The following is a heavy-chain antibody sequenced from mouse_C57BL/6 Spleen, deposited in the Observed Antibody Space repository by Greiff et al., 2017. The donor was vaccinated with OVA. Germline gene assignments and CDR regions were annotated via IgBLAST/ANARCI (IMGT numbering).Heavy chain of an antibody. CDR3: ARTPSITTVVPFAY. V-gene: IGHV5-17*01. D-gene: IGHD1-1*01. CDR2: IRSGSSTI. J-gene: IGHJ3*01. CDR1: GFTFSDYG. Sequence: EVQRVESGGGLVKPGGSLKLSCAASGFTFSDYGMHWVRQAPEKGLEWVAYIRSGSSTIYYADTVKGRFTIARDNAKNTLFLQLTSLRSEDTAMYYCARTPSITTVVPFAYWGQGTLVTVSA.